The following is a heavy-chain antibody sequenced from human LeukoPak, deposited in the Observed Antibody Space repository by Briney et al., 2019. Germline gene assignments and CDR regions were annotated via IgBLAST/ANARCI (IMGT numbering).Heavy chain of an antibody. D-gene: IGHD3-3*01. CDR2: INHSGST. CDR1: GGSFSNYY. Sequence: SETLSLTCAVYGGSFSNYYWSWIRQPPGKGLEWIGEINHSGSTNYNPSFKSRVTISVDTSKNQFSLKLSSVTAADTAVYYCARGNGWSGLAGMDVWGQGTTVTASS. CDR3: ARGNGWSGLAGMDV. V-gene: IGHV4-34*01. J-gene: IGHJ6*02.